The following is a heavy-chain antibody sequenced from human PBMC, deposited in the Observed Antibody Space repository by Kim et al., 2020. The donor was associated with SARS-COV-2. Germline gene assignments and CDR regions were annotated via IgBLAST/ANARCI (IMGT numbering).Heavy chain of an antibody. V-gene: IGHV1-69*13. CDR3: ARDGRVYGSGSYFYY. D-gene: IGHD3-10*01. Sequence: SVKVSCKSSGGTFSSYAISWVRQAPGQGLEWMGGIIPIFGTANYAQKFQGRVTITADESTSTAYMELSSLRSEDTAVYYCARDGRVYGSGSYFYYWGQGTLVTVSS. CDR2: IIPIFGTA. CDR1: GGTFSSYA. J-gene: IGHJ4*02.